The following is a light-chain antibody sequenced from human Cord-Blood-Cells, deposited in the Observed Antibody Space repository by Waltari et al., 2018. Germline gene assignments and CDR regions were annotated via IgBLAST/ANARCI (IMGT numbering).Light chain of an antibody. Sequence: EIVLPQSPATLSLSPGERAPPSCRASQSVSSYLAWYQQKPGQAPRLLIYDASNRATGIPARFSGSGSGTDFTLTISSLEPEDFAVYYCQQRSNWPPLTFGGGTKVEIK. J-gene: IGKJ4*01. CDR2: DAS. V-gene: IGKV3-11*01. CDR3: QQRSNWPPLT. CDR1: QSVSSY.